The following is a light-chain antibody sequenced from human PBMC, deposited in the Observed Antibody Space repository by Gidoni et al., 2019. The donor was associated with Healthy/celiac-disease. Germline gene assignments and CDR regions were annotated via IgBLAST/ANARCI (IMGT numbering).Light chain of an antibody. Sequence: DIQFTQSPSFLSASVGDRVTITCRASQGISSYLAWYQQKPGKAPKQLIYAASTLQSGVPSRFSGSGSGTEFTLTISSLQPGDFAAYYCQQLNSYPVSFGQGTKLEIK. CDR2: AAS. J-gene: IGKJ2*01. CDR3: QQLNSYPVS. CDR1: QGISSY. V-gene: IGKV1-9*01.